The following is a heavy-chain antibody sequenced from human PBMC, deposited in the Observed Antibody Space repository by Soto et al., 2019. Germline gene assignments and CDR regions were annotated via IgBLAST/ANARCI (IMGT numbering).Heavy chain of an antibody. Sequence: EVQLVESGGGLVQPGGSLRLSCAASGFTFDDYAMHWVRQAPGKGLEWVSGIGWSSGSIGYADSVKGRFIITRDNAKNSTYLQMNSLIEEDTGLYYCAKGKNHSGYDCGNVDYGGKGPLFTASS. J-gene: IGHJ4*02. CDR3: AKGKNHSGYDCGNVDY. V-gene: IGHV3-9*01. CDR2: IGWSSGSI. CDR1: GFTFDDYA. D-gene: IGHD5-12*01.